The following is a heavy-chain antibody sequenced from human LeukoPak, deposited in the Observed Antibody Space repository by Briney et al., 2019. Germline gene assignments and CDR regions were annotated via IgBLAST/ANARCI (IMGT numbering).Heavy chain of an antibody. J-gene: IGHJ4*02. V-gene: IGHV3-23*01. CDR3: AKDAPTRGYESGSYLSYFDY. CDR2: ISGSVGRA. D-gene: IGHD3-10*01. Sequence: RGGSLRLSCAASGFTFSSYAMSWVRQAPGQGLEWVSGISGSVGRAYYADSLKGRFTITRDSSKSTLYLELSSMRAEDTAVYYCAKDAPTRGYESGSYLSYFDYWGQGTLVTVSS. CDR1: GFTFSSYA.